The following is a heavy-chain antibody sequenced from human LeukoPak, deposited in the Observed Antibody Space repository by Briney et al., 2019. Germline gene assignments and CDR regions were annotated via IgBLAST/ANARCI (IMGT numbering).Heavy chain of an antibody. Sequence: ASVKVSCKASGYTFTGYYMHWVRQAPGQGLEWMGWINPDSGGTNYAQKLQGRVTMTTDTSTSTAYMELRSLRSDDTAVYYCARETPNYYDSSGYYYDFDYWGQGTLVTVSS. CDR2: INPDSGGT. D-gene: IGHD3-22*01. V-gene: IGHV1-2*02. CDR3: ARETPNYYDSSGYYYDFDY. J-gene: IGHJ4*02. CDR1: GYTFTGYY.